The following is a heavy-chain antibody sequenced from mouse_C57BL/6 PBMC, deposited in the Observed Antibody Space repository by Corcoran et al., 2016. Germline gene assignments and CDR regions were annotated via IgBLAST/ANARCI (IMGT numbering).Heavy chain of an antibody. J-gene: IGHJ3*01. CDR3: ARQGLYDKFAY. Sequence: QVQLQKPGAELVKTGASVMMSCEAYGYTLTSYWVTWVKQGPGKGLEWIGDISPGSGRPNYNEKFKSKATLTVDSSSSTAYMQVSSLTSEDSAVYDCARQGLYDKFAYLCQGNLVTVSA. D-gene: IGHD2-12*01. CDR2: ISPGSGRP. V-gene: IGHV1-55*01. CDR1: GYTLTSYW.